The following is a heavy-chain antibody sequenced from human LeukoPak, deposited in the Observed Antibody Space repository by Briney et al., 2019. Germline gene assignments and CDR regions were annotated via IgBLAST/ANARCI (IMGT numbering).Heavy chain of an antibody. V-gene: IGHV3-23*01. CDR2: ISGSGGST. D-gene: IGHD6-19*01. CDR1: GFTFSSYA. Sequence: GGSLRPSCAASGFTFSSYAMSWVRQAPGKGLEWVSAISGSGGSTYYADSVKGRFTISRDNSKNTLYLQMNSLRAEDTAVYYCAKTEALSGWYHFYDYWGQGTLVTVSS. J-gene: IGHJ4*02. CDR3: AKTEALSGWYHFYDY.